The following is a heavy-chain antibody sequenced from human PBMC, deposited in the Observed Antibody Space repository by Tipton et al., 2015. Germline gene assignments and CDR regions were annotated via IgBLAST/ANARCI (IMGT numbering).Heavy chain of an antibody. V-gene: IGHV4-39*07. Sequence: TLSLTCSVSGGSISSTIYYWGWIRQPPGRGLEWIGNIYYSGSTYYDPSLKSRATISVDTSKNQFSLKLSSVTAADTAVYYCARGTEQWLAWGAFDIWGHGTMVTVSS. D-gene: IGHD6-19*01. J-gene: IGHJ3*02. CDR2: IYYSGST. CDR1: GGSISSTIYY. CDR3: ARGTEQWLAWGAFDI.